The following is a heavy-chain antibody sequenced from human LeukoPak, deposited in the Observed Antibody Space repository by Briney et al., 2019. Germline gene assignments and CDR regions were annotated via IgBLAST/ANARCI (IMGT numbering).Heavy chain of an antibody. Sequence: PSETLSLTCTVSGGSISSSSYYWGRIRQPPGKGLDWSGNSYYSVSTYYNPSLKSRVTISVDTSTSQFSLKLSSVTAADTAVYYCARDIKTQLWWGERTKFDYWGQGTLVTVSS. CDR2: SYYSVST. J-gene: IGHJ4*02. V-gene: IGHV4-39*07. CDR1: GGSISSSSYY. D-gene: IGHD5-18*01. CDR3: ARDIKTQLWWGERTKFDY.